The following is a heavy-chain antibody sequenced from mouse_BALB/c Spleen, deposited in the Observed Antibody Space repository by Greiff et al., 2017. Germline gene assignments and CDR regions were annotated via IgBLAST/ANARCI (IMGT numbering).Heavy chain of an antibody. CDR2: IYPGNVNT. V-gene: IGHV1S56*01. J-gene: IGHJ1*01. CDR3: ARAVLYWYFDV. CDR1: GYTFTSYW. Sequence: QVQLQQPGAELVKPGASVKLSCKASGYTFTSYWMHWVKQRPGQGLEWIGWIYPGNVNTKYNEKFKGKATLTADKSSSTAYMQLSSLTSEDSAVYFCARAVLYWYFDVWGAGTTVTVSS.